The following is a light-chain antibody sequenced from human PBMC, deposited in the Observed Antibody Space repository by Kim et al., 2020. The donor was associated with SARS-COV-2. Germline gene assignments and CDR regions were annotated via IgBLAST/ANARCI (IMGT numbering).Light chain of an antibody. V-gene: IGKV1-9*01. Sequence: ALVGDRVTITCRASQGIGNYLVWYQQKPGKAPKPLIYAASTLQGGVPSRFSGSGSGTDFTLTISSLQPEDFATYHCQQVNIYPFTFGPGTKVDIK. CDR3: QQVNIYPFT. CDR1: QGIGNY. J-gene: IGKJ3*01. CDR2: AAS.